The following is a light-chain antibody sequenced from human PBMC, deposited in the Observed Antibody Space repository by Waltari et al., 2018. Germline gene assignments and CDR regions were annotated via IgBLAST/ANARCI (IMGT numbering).Light chain of an antibody. Sequence: SSELTQDPSVSVALGQTVRITCHGDSLRRFYSSWYKKRPGQAPILVLYGQNNRPSGIPDRFSGSTSGKTASLTITGAQAEDEADYYCHSRDTSSTRVFGGGTRLTV. CDR1: SLRRFY. CDR3: HSRDTSSTRV. CDR2: GQN. V-gene: IGLV3-19*01. J-gene: IGLJ2*01.